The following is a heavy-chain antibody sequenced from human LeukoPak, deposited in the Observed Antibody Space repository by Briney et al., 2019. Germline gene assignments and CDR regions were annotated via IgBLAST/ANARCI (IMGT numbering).Heavy chain of an antibody. Sequence: GAPVRVSCKASGYTFTINGISWVRQAPGQGLEWMGWISANSGNTNYAQRLQGRVTMTTDTSTTTAYMELRSLRSDDTAVYYCASDRNHAFDFWGQGTMVTVSS. CDR3: ASDRNHAFDF. CDR1: GYTFTING. CDR2: ISANSGNT. V-gene: IGHV1-18*01. J-gene: IGHJ3*01.